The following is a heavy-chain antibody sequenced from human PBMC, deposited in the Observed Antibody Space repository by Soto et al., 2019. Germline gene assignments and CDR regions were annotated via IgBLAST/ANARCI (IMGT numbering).Heavy chain of an antibody. CDR2: ISAYNGKT. CDR3: ARGGEVLEWLWWPY. J-gene: IGHJ4*02. Sequence: ASVKVSCKASGYTFTSYGISWVRQAPGQGLEWMGWISAYNGKTNYAQKLQGRVTMTTDTSTSTAYMELRSLRSDDTAVYYCARGGEVLEWLWWPYWGQGTLVTVSS. CDR1: GYTFTSYG. V-gene: IGHV1-18*01. D-gene: IGHD3-3*01.